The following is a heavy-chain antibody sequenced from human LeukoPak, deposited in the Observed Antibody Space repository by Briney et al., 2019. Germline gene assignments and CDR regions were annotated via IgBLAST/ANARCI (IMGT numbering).Heavy chain of an antibody. CDR3: ARGLTSLPPGGY. CDR2: INHSGST. J-gene: IGHJ4*02. Sequence: SETLSLTCAVYGGSFSDYYWSWIRRPPGKGLEWMGEINHSGSTNYNPSHKSRVTILVDTSKNQFSLKLSSVTAADTAVYYCARGLTSLPPGGYWGQGTLVTVSS. V-gene: IGHV4-34*01. CDR1: GGSFSDYY. D-gene: IGHD3-9*01.